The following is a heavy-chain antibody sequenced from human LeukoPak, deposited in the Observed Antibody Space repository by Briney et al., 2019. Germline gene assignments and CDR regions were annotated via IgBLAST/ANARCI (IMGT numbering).Heavy chain of an antibody. D-gene: IGHD2-2*01. J-gene: IGHJ5*02. CDR2: IIPIFGTA. CDR3: ARDRRRSTFFNWFDP. Sequence: SVKVSCKASGGTFSSYAISWVRQAPGQGLEWTGGIIPIFGTANYAQKFQGRVTITTDESTSTAYMELSSLRSEDTAVYYCARDRRRSTFFNWFDPWGQGTLVTVSS. V-gene: IGHV1-69*05. CDR1: GGTFSSYA.